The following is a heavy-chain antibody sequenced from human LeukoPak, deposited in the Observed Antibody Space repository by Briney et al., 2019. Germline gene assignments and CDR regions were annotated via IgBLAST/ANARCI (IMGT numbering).Heavy chain of an antibody. Sequence: AGSLRLSCAASGFTFSSYWMHWVRHAPGKGLVWVSRIKSDGSTNYADSVKGRFTISRDNAKNTVSLQMNSLRAEDTGVYYCARAPSEIGGYYPEYFRHWGQGTLVTVSP. CDR2: IKSDGST. J-gene: IGHJ1*01. D-gene: IGHD3-22*01. CDR3: ARAPSEIGGYYPEYFRH. V-gene: IGHV3-74*01. CDR1: GFTFSSYW.